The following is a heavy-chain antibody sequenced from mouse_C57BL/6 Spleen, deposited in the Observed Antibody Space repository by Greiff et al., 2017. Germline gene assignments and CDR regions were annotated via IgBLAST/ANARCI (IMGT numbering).Heavy chain of an antibody. V-gene: IGHV3-6*01. Sequence: EVKVEESGPGLVKPSQSLSLTCSVTGYSITSGYYWNWIRQFPGNKLEWMGYISYDGSNNYNPSLKNRISITRDTSKNQFFLKLNSVTTEDTATYYCAKHSNYEGDAMDYWGQGTSVTVSS. CDR1: GYSITSGYY. J-gene: IGHJ4*01. D-gene: IGHD2-5*01. CDR3: AKHSNYEGDAMDY. CDR2: ISYDGSN.